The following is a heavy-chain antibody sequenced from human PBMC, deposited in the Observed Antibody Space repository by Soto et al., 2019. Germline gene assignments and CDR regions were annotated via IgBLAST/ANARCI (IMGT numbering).Heavy chain of an antibody. J-gene: IGHJ3*01. CDR2: IGPRTSYI. Sequence: EVQVVESGGGLVEPGGSLRLSCAASGFTFSDYGMNWVRQAPGEGLEWVSSIGPRTSYIYHADSVKGRFTISRDDAKNSLFLQMNSLRAEDTAIYYCVRDGRTYGFDFWGQGTMVTVSS. CDR1: GFTFSDYG. V-gene: IGHV3-21*01. D-gene: IGHD2-15*01. CDR3: VRDGRTYGFDF.